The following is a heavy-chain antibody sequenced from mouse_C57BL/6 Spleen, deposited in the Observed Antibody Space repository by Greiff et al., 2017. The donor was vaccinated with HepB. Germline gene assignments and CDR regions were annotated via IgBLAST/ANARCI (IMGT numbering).Heavy chain of an antibody. D-gene: IGHD2-3*01. Sequence: QVQLQQSGAELVRPGASVTLSCKASGYTFTDYEMHWVKQTPVHGLEWIGAIDPETGGTAYNQKFKGKAILTADKSSSTAYMELRSLTSEDSAVDYCTRRGMDSYAMDYWGQGTSVTVSS. CDR2: IDPETGGT. J-gene: IGHJ4*01. CDR1: GYTFTDYE. CDR3: TRRGMDSYAMDY. V-gene: IGHV1-15*01.